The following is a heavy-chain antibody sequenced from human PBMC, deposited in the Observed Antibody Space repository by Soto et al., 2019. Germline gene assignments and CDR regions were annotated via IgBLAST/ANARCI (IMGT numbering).Heavy chain of an antibody. CDR3: ARHMKIFGVAPTGSYGMDV. CDR2: IYPGDSDT. Sequence: GESLKISCKGSGYSFTSYWIGWVRQMPGKGLEWMGIIYPGDSDTRYSPSFQGQVTISADKSISTAYLQWSSLKASDTAMYYCARHMKIFGVAPTGSYGMDVWGQGTTVTVSS. J-gene: IGHJ6*02. V-gene: IGHV5-51*01. CDR1: GYSFTSYW. D-gene: IGHD3-3*01.